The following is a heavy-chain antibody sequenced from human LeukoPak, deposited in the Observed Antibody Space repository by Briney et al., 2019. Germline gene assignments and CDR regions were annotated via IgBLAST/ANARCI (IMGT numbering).Heavy chain of an antibody. V-gene: IGHV1-2*02. D-gene: IGHD1-26*01. J-gene: IGHJ5*02. CDR1: GYTFTGYY. Sequence: GASVKVSCKASGYTFTGYYMHWVRQAPGQGLEWMGWINPNSGGTNYAQKFQGRVTMTRDTSISTAYMELSRLRSDDTAVYYCVRGRWRIVGATKGNWFDPWGQGTLVTVSS. CDR2: INPNSGGT. CDR3: VRGRWRIVGATKGNWFDP.